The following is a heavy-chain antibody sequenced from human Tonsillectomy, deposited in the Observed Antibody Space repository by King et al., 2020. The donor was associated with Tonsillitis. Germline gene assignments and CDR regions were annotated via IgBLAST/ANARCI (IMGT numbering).Heavy chain of an antibody. J-gene: IGHJ4*02. V-gene: IGHV3-23*04. Sequence: VQLVESGGDLVQPGGSLRFSCAASGFTFSRYAMSWVRQAPGKGLEWVSAISNSADSTHYADSVKGRFTIYRDNSKNTLYLQMNSLRAEDTAVYYCARMTSEGYCTTTSCYRAFDYWGQGTLVTVSS. CDR3: ARMTSEGYCTTTSCYRAFDY. CDR2: ISNSADST. CDR1: GFTFSRYA. D-gene: IGHD2-2*01.